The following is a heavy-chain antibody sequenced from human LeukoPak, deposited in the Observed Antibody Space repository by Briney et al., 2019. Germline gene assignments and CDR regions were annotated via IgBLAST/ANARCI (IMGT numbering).Heavy chain of an antibody. J-gene: IGHJ4*02. CDR2: IRSKTDGGTT. Sequence: GGSLRLSCAASGFTFSNAWMNWVRQGPGKGLEWVGRIRSKTDGGTTDYAAPVKGRFTISRDDSKTTLYLQMNSLKTEDTAVYYCARESSSSFTYWGQGTLVTVSS. V-gene: IGHV3-15*07. D-gene: IGHD6-13*01. CDR1: GFTFSNAW. CDR3: ARESSSSFTY.